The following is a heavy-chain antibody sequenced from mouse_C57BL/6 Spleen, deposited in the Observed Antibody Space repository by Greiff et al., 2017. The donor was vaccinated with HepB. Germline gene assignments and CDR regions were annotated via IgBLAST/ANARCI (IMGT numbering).Heavy chain of an antibody. Sequence: VQLQQSGPELVKPGASVKIPCKASGYTFTDYNMDWVKQSHGKSLEWIGDINPNNGGTIYNQKFKGKATLTVDKSSSTAYMELRSLTSEDTAVYYCARSGIDSSGPFDYWGQGTTLTVSS. V-gene: IGHV1-18*01. CDR2: INPNNGGT. CDR1: GYTFTDYN. D-gene: IGHD3-2*02. J-gene: IGHJ2*01. CDR3: ARSGIDSSGPFDY.